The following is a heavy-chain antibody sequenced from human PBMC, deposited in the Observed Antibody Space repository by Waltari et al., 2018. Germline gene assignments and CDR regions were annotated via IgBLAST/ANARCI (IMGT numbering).Heavy chain of an antibody. CDR3: AHRRWDSSGWSGVWFDP. J-gene: IGHJ5*02. D-gene: IGHD6-19*01. CDR2: IFWDDDT. Sequence: QITLKESGPALVKPPQPLTLTCCAPWFSISTNPVGSGWIRQTPGKALEWLALIFWDDDTRFSPSLKSRLTVTRDTSKNQVVLTMTNMDPLDTGTYFCAHRRWDSSGWSGVWFDPWGQGTLVTVSS. CDR1: WFSISTNPVG. V-gene: IGHV2-5*02.